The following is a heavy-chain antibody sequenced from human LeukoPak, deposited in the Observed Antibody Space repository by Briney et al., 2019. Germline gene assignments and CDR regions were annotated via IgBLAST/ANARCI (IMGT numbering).Heavy chain of an antibody. Sequence: PSETLSLTCTVSGGSISSSRYYWVWIRQPPGKGLEWIGSIYYSGSTYYNPSLKSRVTISVDTPKNKFSLKLSSVTAADTAVYYCARWMQLVRGFDYWGQGTLVPVSS. CDR2: IYYSGST. V-gene: IGHV4-39*07. CDR3: ARWMQLVRGFDY. D-gene: IGHD6-6*01. J-gene: IGHJ4*02. CDR1: GGSISSSRYY.